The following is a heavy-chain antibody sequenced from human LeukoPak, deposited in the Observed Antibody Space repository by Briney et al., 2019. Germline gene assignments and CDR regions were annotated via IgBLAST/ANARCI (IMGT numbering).Heavy chain of an antibody. Sequence: ASVKVSCKASGYTFTSYDINWVRQATGQGLEWMGWMNPNSGNTGYVQKFQGRVTMTRNTSISTAYMELSSLRSEDTAVYYCARGTADAAMVNNYWGQGTLVTVSS. CDR1: GYTFTSYD. CDR2: MNPNSGNT. J-gene: IGHJ4*02. D-gene: IGHD5-18*01. CDR3: ARGTADAAMVNNY. V-gene: IGHV1-8*01.